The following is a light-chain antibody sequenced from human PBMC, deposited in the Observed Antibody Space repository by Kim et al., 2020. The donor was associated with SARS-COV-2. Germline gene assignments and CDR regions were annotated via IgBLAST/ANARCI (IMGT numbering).Light chain of an antibody. Sequence: DIQMTQSPSTLSASLGDRVTITCRASQSIINWLAWYQQRPGKAPTLLIYKASTLETGVSSRFSGNGSGTEFTLTITDLQPDDFATYYCHQNSISPPTFGQGTKLEIK. CDR3: HQNSISPPT. V-gene: IGKV1-5*03. J-gene: IGKJ2*01. CDR1: QSIINW. CDR2: KAS.